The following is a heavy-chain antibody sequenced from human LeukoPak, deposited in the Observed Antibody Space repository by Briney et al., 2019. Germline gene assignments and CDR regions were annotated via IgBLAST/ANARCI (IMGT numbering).Heavy chain of an antibody. CDR2: INPSGGST. Sequence: ASVKVSCKASGYTFTSYYMHWVRQAPGQGLEWMGIINPSGGSTSYAQKFQGRVTMTRDTSTSTVYMELSSLRSEDTAVYYCARLLGNCSGGSCSYYFDYWGQGTLVTVSS. CDR1: GYTFTSYY. V-gene: IGHV1-46*01. J-gene: IGHJ4*02. CDR3: ARLLGNCSGGSCSYYFDY. D-gene: IGHD2-15*01.